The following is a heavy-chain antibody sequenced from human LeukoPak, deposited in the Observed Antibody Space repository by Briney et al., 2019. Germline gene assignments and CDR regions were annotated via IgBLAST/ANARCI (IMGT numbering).Heavy chain of an antibody. Sequence: GGSLRLSCAASGFTFSSYAMHRVRQAPGKGLEWVAVISYDGSNKYYADSVKGRFTISRDNSKNTLYLQMNSLRAEDTAVYYCARQYCSSTSCYDYYYYGMDVWGKGTTVTVSS. CDR2: ISYDGSNK. CDR1: GFTFSSYA. J-gene: IGHJ6*04. V-gene: IGHV3-30*04. D-gene: IGHD2-2*01. CDR3: ARQYCSSTSCYDYYYYGMDV.